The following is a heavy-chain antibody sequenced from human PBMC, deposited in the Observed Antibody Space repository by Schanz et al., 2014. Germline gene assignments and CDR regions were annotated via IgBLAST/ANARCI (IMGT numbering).Heavy chain of an antibody. CDR2: FIPILDVG. J-gene: IGHJ5*02. CDR3: ARDRRRYCSTASCLHDNWFDP. Sequence: QVHLVQSGAEVKKPGSSVKVSCKASGGTFNSYTISWVRQARGQGLEWVGRFIPILDVGNYAQQFQGRVTITRDTSASTADMELRSLRSDDTAVYYCARDRRRYCSTASCLHDNWFDPWGQGTLVIVSA. CDR1: GGTFNSYT. D-gene: IGHD2-2*01. V-gene: IGHV1-69*08.